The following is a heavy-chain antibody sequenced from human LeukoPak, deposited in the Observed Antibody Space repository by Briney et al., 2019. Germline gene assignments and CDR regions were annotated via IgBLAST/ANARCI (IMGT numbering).Heavy chain of an antibody. Sequence: ASVKVSCKASGYTFSNYGITWVRQAPGQGLEWMGWISAYNGKTNYAQKFQGRVTMTTDTSTNTAYMELRSLISDDTAVYYCARGLGMGHDSSGSDWFDSWGQGTLVTVSS. CDR1: GYTFSNYG. CDR2: ISAYNGKT. J-gene: IGHJ5*01. D-gene: IGHD3-22*01. CDR3: ARGLGMGHDSSGSDWFDS. V-gene: IGHV1-18*01.